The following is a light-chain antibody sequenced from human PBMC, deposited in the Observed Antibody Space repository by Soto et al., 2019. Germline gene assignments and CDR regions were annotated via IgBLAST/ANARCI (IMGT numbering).Light chain of an antibody. V-gene: IGKV1-9*01. CDR1: QGSSSY. CDR3: QQLNSYPTT. Sequence: IQLTQSPSSLSASVGDRVTITCRASQGSSSYLAWYQQKLGKAPKLLIYAASTLQSGVPSRFSGSGSWTDFTLTNSSLQHEDFATYYCQQLNSYPTTFGQGTKVEIK. J-gene: IGKJ1*01. CDR2: AAS.